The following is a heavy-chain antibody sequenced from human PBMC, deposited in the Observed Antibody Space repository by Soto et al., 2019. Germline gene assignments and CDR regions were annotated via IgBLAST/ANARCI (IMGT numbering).Heavy chain of an antibody. D-gene: IGHD3-3*01. CDR1: GYTFTSYG. CDR2: ISAYNGNT. V-gene: IGHV1-18*04. CDR3: ARNYDFWSGYSEPDYYYYGMDV. J-gene: IGHJ6*02. Sequence: ASVKVSCKASGYTFTSYGISWVRQAPGQGLEWMGWISAYNGNTNYAQKLQGRVTMTTDTSTSTAYMELRSLRSDDTAVYYCARNYDFWSGYSEPDYYYYGMDVGGQGTTGTVSS.